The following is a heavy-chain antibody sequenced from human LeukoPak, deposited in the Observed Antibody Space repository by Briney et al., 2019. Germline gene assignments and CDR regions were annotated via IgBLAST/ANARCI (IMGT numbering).Heavy chain of an antibody. CDR3: AKEGQQLGTFDY. CDR1: GFTFSNYW. Sequence: GGSLRLSCAASGFTFSNYWMSWVRQAPGKGLEWVSAISGSGGSTYYADSVKGRFTISRDNSKNTLYLQMNSLRAEDTAVYYCAKEGQQLGTFDYWGQGTLVTVSS. D-gene: IGHD6-13*01. CDR2: ISGSGGST. V-gene: IGHV3-23*01. J-gene: IGHJ4*02.